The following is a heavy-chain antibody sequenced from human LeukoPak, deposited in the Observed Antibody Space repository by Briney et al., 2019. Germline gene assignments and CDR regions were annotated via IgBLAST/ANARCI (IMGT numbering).Heavy chain of an antibody. Sequence: GGSLRLSCAASGFTFSSYGMHWVRQAPGKGLEWVAVISYDGSNKYYADSVKGRFTISRDNSKNTLYLQMNSLRAEDTAVYYCARMTRSYYYGSGSYYRYFDYWGQGTLVTVSS. CDR1: GFTFSSYG. J-gene: IGHJ4*02. D-gene: IGHD3-10*01. V-gene: IGHV3-30*03. CDR2: ISYDGSNK. CDR3: ARMTRSYYYGSGSYYRYFDY.